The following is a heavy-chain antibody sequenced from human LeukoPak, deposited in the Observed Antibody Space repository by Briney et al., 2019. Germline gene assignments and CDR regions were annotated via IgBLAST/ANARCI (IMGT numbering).Heavy chain of an antibody. Sequence: GGSLRLSCAASGFTFSSYTMHWVRQAPGKRLEWVAVISYDGSNQHYADSVKGRFTISRDNSDNTLFLQMNSLRVEDTAVYYCARAGPPRLWFGELLVWGQGTLVSVSS. V-gene: IGHV3-30*04. CDR2: ISYDGSNQ. J-gene: IGHJ4*02. CDR1: GFTFSSYT. CDR3: ARAGPPRLWFGELLV. D-gene: IGHD3-10*01.